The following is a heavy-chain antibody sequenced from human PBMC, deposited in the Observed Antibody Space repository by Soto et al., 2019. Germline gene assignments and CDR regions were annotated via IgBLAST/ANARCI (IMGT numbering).Heavy chain of an antibody. D-gene: IGHD2-15*01. Sequence: GGSLRLSCAASGFTFSSYWMHWVRQAPGKGLVWVSRINSDGSSTSYAGSVKGRFTISRGNAKNTLYLQMNRLRAEDTAVYYCERDGVVVAATGDVYYFDYWGQGTLVTVSS. J-gene: IGHJ4*02. CDR3: ERDGVVVAATGDVYYFDY. V-gene: IGHV3-74*01. CDR1: GFTFSSYW. CDR2: INSDGSST.